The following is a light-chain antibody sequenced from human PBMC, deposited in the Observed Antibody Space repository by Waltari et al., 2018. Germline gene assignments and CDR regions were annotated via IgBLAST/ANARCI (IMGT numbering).Light chain of an antibody. V-gene: IGLV1-44*01. CDR1: SSNIGSHI. CDR3: AAWDDSLHAVL. J-gene: IGLJ2*01. Sequence: QSVLTQPPSASGTPGQRVTISCSGGSSNIGSHIVHWYKQVPGTAPQLLSYSNDQRPSGGPDRFSGPKSGTSASLAISGLQSDDEADYYCAAWDDSLHAVLFGGGTKLTAL. CDR2: SND.